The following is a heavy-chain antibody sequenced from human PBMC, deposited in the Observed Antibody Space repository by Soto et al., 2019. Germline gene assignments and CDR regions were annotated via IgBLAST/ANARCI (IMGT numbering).Heavy chain of an antibody. V-gene: IGHV1-18*01. CDR2: ISPYNDDT. J-gene: IGHJ6*02. CDR1: GYRFSSYG. Sequence: QAQLVQSGAEVKKPGASVKVSCKASGYRFSSYGISWVRQAPGQGLEWRGWISPYNDDTKYAQKLQGRVTMTTDTSTRTAYSDLRSLSSDDTAVYYCARGGYYDSSGSRNYHYYGLNVCGQGTTITVSS. CDR3: ARGGYYDSSGSRNYHYYGLNV. D-gene: IGHD3-22*01.